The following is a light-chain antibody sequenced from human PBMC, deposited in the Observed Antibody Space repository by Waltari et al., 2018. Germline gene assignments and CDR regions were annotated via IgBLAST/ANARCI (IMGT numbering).Light chain of an antibody. CDR1: QSVLYNSNNKNY. CDR3: QQYYTSPPFT. Sequence: DIVMTKSPDSLAVSLGERATINCKSSQSVLYNSNNKNYLAWSQQKPVQPPKLLFYWASTRESGVPDRFSGSVSGTDFTLTISSLQAEDVAVYYCQQYYTSPPFTFGQGTKLEIK. J-gene: IGKJ2*01. CDR2: WAS. V-gene: IGKV4-1*01.